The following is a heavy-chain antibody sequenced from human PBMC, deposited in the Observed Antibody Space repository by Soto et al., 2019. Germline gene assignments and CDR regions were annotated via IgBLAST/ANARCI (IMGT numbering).Heavy chain of an antibody. CDR2: ISGSGGST. Sequence: EVQLLESGGGLVQPGGSLRLSCAASGFTFSSYAMSWVRQAPGKGLEWVSAISGSGGSTYYADSVKGRFTISRDNSKNTLYLQMNSLRAEDTAVYYCAKSPRAGLRFLEWMEVGAFDPWGQGTLVTVSS. J-gene: IGHJ5*02. CDR3: AKSPRAGLRFLEWMEVGAFDP. V-gene: IGHV3-23*01. CDR1: GFTFSSYA. D-gene: IGHD3-3*01.